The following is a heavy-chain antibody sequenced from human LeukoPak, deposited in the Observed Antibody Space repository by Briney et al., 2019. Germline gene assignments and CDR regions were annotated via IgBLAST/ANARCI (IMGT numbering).Heavy chain of an antibody. CDR3: ARAPYYDSSGYLIDY. J-gene: IGHJ4*02. Sequence: ASVKVSCKASGYTFTSYYMHWARQAPGQGLEWMGIVNPSGGSTSYAQKFQGRVTMTRDTSTSTVYMELSSLRSEDTAVYYCARAPYYDSSGYLIDYWGQGTLVTVSS. CDR2: VNPSGGST. D-gene: IGHD3-22*01. V-gene: IGHV1-46*01. CDR1: GYTFTSYY.